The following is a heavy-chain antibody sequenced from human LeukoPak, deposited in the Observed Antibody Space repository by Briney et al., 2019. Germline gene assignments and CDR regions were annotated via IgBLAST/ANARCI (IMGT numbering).Heavy chain of an antibody. J-gene: IGHJ2*01. V-gene: IGHV4-38-2*01. Sequence: SETLSLTCAVSGYSISSSYYWGWIRQPPGKGLEWIGSIYHSGSTYYNPSLKSRVTISVDTSKNQFSLKLSSVTAADTAVYYCARWMTWYFDLWGRGTLVTVSS. CDR3: ARWMTWYFDL. CDR2: IYHSGST. D-gene: IGHD2-2*03. CDR1: GYSISSSYY.